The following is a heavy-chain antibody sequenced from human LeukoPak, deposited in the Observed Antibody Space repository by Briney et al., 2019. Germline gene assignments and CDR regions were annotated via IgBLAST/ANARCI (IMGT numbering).Heavy chain of an antibody. D-gene: IGHD1-7*01. CDR1: GGSISSGGYY. Sequence: NPSETLSLTCTVSGGSISSGGYYWSWIRQPPGKGLEWIGYIYHSGSTYYNPSLKSRVTISVDRSKNQFSLKLSSVTAADTAVYYCARGVTGTRYLDAFDIWGQGTMVTVSS. V-gene: IGHV4-30-2*01. CDR3: ARGVTGTRYLDAFDI. J-gene: IGHJ3*02. CDR2: IYHSGST.